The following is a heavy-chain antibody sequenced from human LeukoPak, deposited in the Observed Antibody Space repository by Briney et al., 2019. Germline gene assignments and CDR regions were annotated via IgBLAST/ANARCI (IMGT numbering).Heavy chain of an antibody. V-gene: IGHV1-46*01. Sequence: ASVKVSCKASGYTFTSYYMHWVRQAPGQGLEWMGIINPRGGSTSYAQKFQGRVTMTRDTSTSTVYMELSSLRSEDTAVYYCARPIAAAPLGYYYGMDVWGQGTTVTVSS. CDR3: ARPIAAAPLGYYYGMDV. CDR2: INPRGGST. CDR1: GYTFTSYY. D-gene: IGHD6-13*01. J-gene: IGHJ6*02.